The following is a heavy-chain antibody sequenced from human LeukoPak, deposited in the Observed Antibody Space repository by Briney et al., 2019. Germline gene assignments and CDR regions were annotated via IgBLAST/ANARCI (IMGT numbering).Heavy chain of an antibody. CDR3: ARDYYDSSGYYSY. Sequence: ASVKVSCKASGYTFTSYDINWVRQAPGQGLEWMGWINPNSGGTNYAQKFQGRVTMTRDTSISTAYMELSRLRSDDTAVYYCARDYYDSSGYYSYWGQGTLVTVSS. CDR1: GYTFTSYD. D-gene: IGHD3-22*01. V-gene: IGHV1-2*02. CDR2: INPNSGGT. J-gene: IGHJ4*02.